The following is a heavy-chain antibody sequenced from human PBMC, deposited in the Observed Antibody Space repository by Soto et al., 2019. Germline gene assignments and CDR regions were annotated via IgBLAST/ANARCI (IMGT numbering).Heavy chain of an antibody. Sequence: QVQLQESGPGLVKPSETLSLTCTVSGGSITSHFWTWIRQPPGKGLEWIGYIYSSGRTNFNPSLESRITISLDTSKNQFSLKLSSVTAADTAVYYCAGPYGGYFALWGSGTLVTVSS. D-gene: IGHD2-15*01. J-gene: IGHJ2*01. CDR1: GGSITSHF. CDR2: IYSSGRT. CDR3: AGPYGGYFAL. V-gene: IGHV4-59*11.